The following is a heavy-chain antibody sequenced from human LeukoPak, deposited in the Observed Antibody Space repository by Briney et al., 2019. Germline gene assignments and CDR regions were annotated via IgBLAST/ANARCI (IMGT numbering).Heavy chain of an antibody. D-gene: IGHD5-24*01. CDR1: GFTFSSYV. J-gene: IGHJ4*02. V-gene: IGHV3-33*06. CDR3: AKQMATIPFDY. CDR2: IWYDGSDT. Sequence: PGGSLRLSCVASGFTFSSYVMHWVRQAPGKGLEWVALIWYDGSDTYYADSVKGRFTISRDNSKNTLYLQMNSLRAEDTAVYYCAKQMATIPFDYWGQGTLVTVSP.